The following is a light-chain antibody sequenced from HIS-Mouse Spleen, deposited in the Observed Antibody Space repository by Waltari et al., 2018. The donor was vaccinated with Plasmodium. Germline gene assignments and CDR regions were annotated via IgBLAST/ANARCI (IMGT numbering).Light chain of an antibody. V-gene: IGLV2-8*01. Sequence: QSALTQPPSASGSPGQSVTIPCPGPRSDVGGYNSVSLYQPHPGKAPKLMIYEVSKRPSGVPDRFSGSKSGNTASLTVSGLQAEDEADYYCSSYAGSNNLVFGGGTKLTVL. J-gene: IGLJ2*01. CDR2: EVS. CDR1: RSDVGGYNS. CDR3: SSYAGSNNLV.